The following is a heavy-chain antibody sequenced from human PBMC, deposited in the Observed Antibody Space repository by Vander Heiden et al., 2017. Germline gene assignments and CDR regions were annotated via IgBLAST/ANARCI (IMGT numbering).Heavy chain of an antibody. D-gene: IGHD6-19*01. J-gene: IGHJ4*02. Sequence: EVQLVQSGAEVKKPGESLKISCKGSGYTFTNYWIGWVRQMPGKGLEWMAIIYPGDSDTRYSPSFQGQVTISADKSISTAYLQWRSLKASDTAMYYCARLGGRWLTVSHFDYWDQGTLVTVAS. CDR3: ARLGGRWLTVSHFDY. V-gene: IGHV5-51*01. CDR2: IYPGDSDT. CDR1: GYTFTNYW.